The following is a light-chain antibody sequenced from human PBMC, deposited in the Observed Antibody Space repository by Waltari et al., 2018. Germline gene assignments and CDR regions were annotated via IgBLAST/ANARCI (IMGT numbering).Light chain of an antibody. CDR2: GAS. J-gene: IGKJ1*01. CDR1: QTVTTA. CDR3: QHYLRLPVT. V-gene: IGKV3-20*01. Sequence: EIVLTQSQGTLSLSPGESDTLSCRTSQTVTTALAWYQQKPGQAPRLLSYGASNRATGIPDRFSGSGSGTDFSLTISSLEPEDFAVYYCQHYLRLPVTFGQGTKVEVK.